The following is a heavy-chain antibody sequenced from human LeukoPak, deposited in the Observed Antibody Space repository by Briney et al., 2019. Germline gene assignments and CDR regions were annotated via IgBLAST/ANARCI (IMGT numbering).Heavy chain of an antibody. CDR3: TREDF. J-gene: IGHJ4*02. V-gene: IGHV1-2*02. CDR2: INPNSGGT. Sequence: ASVKVSCKASGYTFSGYYMHWVRQAPGQGLEWMGWINPNSGGTNYAQKFQGGVTITRDTSISTVYMELSSLRSDDTAVYYCTREDFWGQGTLITVSS. CDR1: GYTFSGYY.